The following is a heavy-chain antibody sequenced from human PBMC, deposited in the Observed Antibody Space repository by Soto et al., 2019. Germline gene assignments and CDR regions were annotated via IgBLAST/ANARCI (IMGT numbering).Heavy chain of an antibody. CDR2: ISGSDGST. CDR1: GFTFSSYA. V-gene: IGHV3-23*01. Sequence: VQLLESGGGLVQPGGSLRLSCAASGFTFSSYAMSWVRQAPGKGLEWVSAISGSDGSTYYADSVKGRFTVSRDNYKTTLYLQMNSLRAEDTAVYYCAKLPPHDFWSGYPYFDYWGQGTLVTVSP. D-gene: IGHD3-3*01. CDR3: AKLPPHDFWSGYPYFDY. J-gene: IGHJ4*02.